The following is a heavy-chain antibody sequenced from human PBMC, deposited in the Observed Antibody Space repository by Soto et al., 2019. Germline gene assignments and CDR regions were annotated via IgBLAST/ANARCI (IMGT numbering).Heavy chain of an antibody. D-gene: IGHD4-17*01. J-gene: IGHJ4*02. V-gene: IGHV1-58*01. CDR1: GFNFIISP. Sequence: QMQLVQSGPEVKKPGTSVKVSCKAPGFNFIISPLQWGRQARGQGFELLGWIVVGSGNTNYAQKFQERVTITRDMSTSTAYMELSSLRSEDTAVYYCAAALHDYGDYVGFYFDYWGQGTLVTVSS. CDR2: IVVGSGNT. CDR3: AAALHDYGDYVGFYFDY.